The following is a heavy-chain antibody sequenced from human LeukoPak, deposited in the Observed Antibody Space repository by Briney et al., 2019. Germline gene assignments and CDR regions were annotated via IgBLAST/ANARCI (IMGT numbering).Heavy chain of an antibody. J-gene: IGHJ4*02. CDR3: ARGAAVTMNSCDY. CDR2: ISSNGGST. Sequence: GGSLRLSCAASGFTFSSYAMHWVRQAPGKGLEYVSAISSNGGSTYYANSVKGRFTISRDNSKNTLYLQMGSLRAEDMAVYYCARGAAVTMNSCDYWGQGTLVTVSS. CDR1: GFTFSSYA. V-gene: IGHV3-64*01. D-gene: IGHD4-17*01.